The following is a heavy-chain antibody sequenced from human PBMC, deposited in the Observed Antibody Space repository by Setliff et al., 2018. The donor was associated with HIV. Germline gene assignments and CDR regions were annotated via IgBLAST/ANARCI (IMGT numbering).Heavy chain of an antibody. D-gene: IGHD6-13*01. CDR3: ARGGSNSWSPFDY. V-gene: IGHV3-74*01. CDR1: GFTFSSYW. CDR2: INSDGSST. Sequence: GSLRLSCAASGFTFSSYWMHWVRQAPGKGLVWVSRINSDGSSTTYADSVKGRFTISRDNAKNTLYLQMNSLRAEDTAVYYCARGGSNSWSPFDYWGQGTLVTVSS. J-gene: IGHJ4*02.